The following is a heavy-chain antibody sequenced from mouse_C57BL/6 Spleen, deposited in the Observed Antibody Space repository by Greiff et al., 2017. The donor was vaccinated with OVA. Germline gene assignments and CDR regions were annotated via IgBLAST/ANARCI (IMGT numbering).Heavy chain of an antibody. CDR2: ISDGGSYT. Sequence: EVKLMESGGGLVKPGGSLKLSCAASGFTFSSYAMSWVRQTPAKRLEWVATISDGGSYTYYPDTVQGRFTISRDNAKNNLYLQMSHLKAEDTAMYDCARVGYDGSSRAMDYGGQGTSVTVSS. CDR3: ARVGYDGSSRAMDY. V-gene: IGHV5-4*03. D-gene: IGHD1-1*01. J-gene: IGHJ4*01. CDR1: GFTFSSYA.